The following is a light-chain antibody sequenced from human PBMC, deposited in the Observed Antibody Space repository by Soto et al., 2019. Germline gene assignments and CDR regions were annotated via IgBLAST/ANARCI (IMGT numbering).Light chain of an antibody. J-gene: IGKJ5*01. CDR1: LNVNSY. Sequence: VFTQSPSTLSLSPGERATLSCRASLNVNSYLAWYQQKPGQAPRLLIYDASNRAAGIPARFSGSGSGTDFTLTISSLEPEDFAIYYCQQRQYWPPITFGQGTRLEIK. CDR2: DAS. V-gene: IGKV3-11*01. CDR3: QQRQYWPPIT.